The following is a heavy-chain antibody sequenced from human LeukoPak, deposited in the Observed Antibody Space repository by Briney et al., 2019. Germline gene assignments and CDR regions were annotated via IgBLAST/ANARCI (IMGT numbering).Heavy chain of an antibody. Sequence: SETLSLTCTVSGGSISSGGYYWSWIRQHPGKGLEWIGYIYYSGSTYYNPSLKSRVTISVDTSKNQFSLKLSSVTAADTAAYYCARDRRRHGESYFDYWGQGTLVTVSS. CDR2: IYYSGST. D-gene: IGHD5-24*01. V-gene: IGHV4-31*03. CDR1: GGSISSGGYY. J-gene: IGHJ4*02. CDR3: ARDRRRHGESYFDY.